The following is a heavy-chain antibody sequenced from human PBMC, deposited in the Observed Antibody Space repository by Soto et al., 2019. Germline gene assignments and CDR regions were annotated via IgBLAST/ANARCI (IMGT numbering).Heavy chain of an antibody. CDR2: MNPNSGNT. CDR3: ARKAYDILTGSNWFDP. J-gene: IGHJ5*02. V-gene: IGHV1-8*01. D-gene: IGHD3-9*01. CDR1: GYTFTSYD. Sequence: ASVKVSCKASGYTFTSYDINWVRQATGQGLEWMGWMNPNSGNTGYAQKFQGRVTMTRNTSISTAYMELSSLRSEDTAVYYCARKAYDILTGSNWFDPWGKGTLVTVSS.